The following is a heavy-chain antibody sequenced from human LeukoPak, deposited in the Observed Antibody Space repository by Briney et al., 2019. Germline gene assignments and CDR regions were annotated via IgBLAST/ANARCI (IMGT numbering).Heavy chain of an antibody. D-gene: IGHD6-13*01. CDR2: ISYSGST. Sequence: SETLSLTCTVSGGSISNYYWSWIRQPPGKGLEWIGYISYSGSTNYNPSLRSRVTISVDTSKNQFSLKLSSVTAADTAVYYCARGHIIAADHFQHWGQGTLVTVSS. J-gene: IGHJ1*01. CDR3: ARGHIIAADHFQH. V-gene: IGHV4-59*01. CDR1: GGSISNYY.